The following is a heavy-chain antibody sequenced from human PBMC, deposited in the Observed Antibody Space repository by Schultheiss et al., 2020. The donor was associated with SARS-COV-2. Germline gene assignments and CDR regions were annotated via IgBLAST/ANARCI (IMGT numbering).Heavy chain of an antibody. CDR2: IWYDGSNK. J-gene: IGHJ4*02. CDR1: GFTFSSYG. CDR3: ARGSYYDILTGYPSTLKGGFDY. V-gene: IGHV3-33*01. Sequence: GGSLRLSCAASGFTFSSYGMHWVRQAPGKGLEWVAVIWYDGSNKYYADSVKGRFTISRDNSKNTLYLQMNSLRAEDTAVYYCARGSYYDILTGYPSTLKGGFDYWGQGTLVTVSS. D-gene: IGHD3-9*01.